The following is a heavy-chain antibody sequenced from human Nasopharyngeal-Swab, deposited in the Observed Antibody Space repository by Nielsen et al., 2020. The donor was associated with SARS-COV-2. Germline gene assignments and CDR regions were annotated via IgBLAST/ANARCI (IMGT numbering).Heavy chain of an antibody. J-gene: IGHJ6*02. V-gene: IGHV3-30*18. CDR3: ANSDFWSGYYKPHYYYYGMDV. CDR2: ISYDGSNK. CDR1: GFTFSSYG. D-gene: IGHD3-3*01. Sequence: GGSLRLSCAASGFTFSSYGMHWVRQAPGKGLEWVAVISYDGSNKYYADSVKGRFTISRDNSKNTLYLQMSSLRAEDTAVYYCANSDFWSGYYKPHYYYYGMDVWGQGTTVTVSS.